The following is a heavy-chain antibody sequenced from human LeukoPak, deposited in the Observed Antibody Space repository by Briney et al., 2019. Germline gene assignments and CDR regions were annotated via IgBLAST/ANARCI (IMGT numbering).Heavy chain of an antibody. CDR1: GFTFSSYG. CDR3: AKDLGSSSLY. CDR2: IRYDGSNK. J-gene: IGHJ4*02. V-gene: IGHV3-30*02. Sequence: GGSPRLSCAASGFTFSSYGMHWVRQAPGKGLEWVAFIRYDGSNKYYADSVKGRFTISRDNSKNTLYLQMNSLRAEDTAVYYCAKDLGSSSLYWGQGTLVTVSS. D-gene: IGHD6-13*01.